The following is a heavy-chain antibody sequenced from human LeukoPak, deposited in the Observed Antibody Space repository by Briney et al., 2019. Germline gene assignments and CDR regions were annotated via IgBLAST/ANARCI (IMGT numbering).Heavy chain of an antibody. CDR1: GFTFRDFA. V-gene: IGHV3-23*01. Sequence: SGGSLRLSCAASGFTFRDFAMSWVRQAPGKGLEWVSAISGDAHSTYYADSLKGQFTISRDNSKNTLYLQMNSLRAADTATYFCVKDAPLPFDLWGQGALVIVSS. CDR3: VKDAPLPFDL. CDR2: ISGDAHST. J-gene: IGHJ4*02.